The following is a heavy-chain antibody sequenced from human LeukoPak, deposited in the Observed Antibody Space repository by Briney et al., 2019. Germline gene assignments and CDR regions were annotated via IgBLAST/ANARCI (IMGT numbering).Heavy chain of an antibody. CDR2: MNPKTGNT. J-gene: IGHJ4*02. CDR3: TRGLPRDGLVVIAAANEY. Sequence: GASVKVSCKASGYTFSSYDINWVRQAAGQGLEWMGWMNPKTGNTGFSQKFQGRVTIIRDTSISTAYMELSRLTSEDTGVYYCTRGLPRDGLVVIAAANEYWGQGSLVTVSS. D-gene: IGHD2-2*01. CDR1: GYTFSSYD. V-gene: IGHV1-8*03.